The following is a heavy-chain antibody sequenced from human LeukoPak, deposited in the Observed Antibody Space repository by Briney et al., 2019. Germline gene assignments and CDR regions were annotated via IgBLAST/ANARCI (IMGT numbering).Heavy chain of an antibody. V-gene: IGHV4-34*01. CDR1: GGSISSYY. CDR3: ARRDGLVFSARRAPRFDP. J-gene: IGHJ5*02. CDR2: INHSGST. Sequence: SETLSLTCTVSGGSISSYYWSWIRQPPGKGLEWIGEINHSGSTNYNPSLKSRVTISVDTSKNQFSLKLSSVTAADTAVYYCARRDGLVFSARRAPRFDPWGQGTLVTVSS. D-gene: IGHD6-6*01.